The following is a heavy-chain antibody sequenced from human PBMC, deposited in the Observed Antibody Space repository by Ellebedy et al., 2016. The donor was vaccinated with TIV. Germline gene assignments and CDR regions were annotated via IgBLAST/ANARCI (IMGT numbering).Heavy chain of an antibody. CDR2: IYHSGST. D-gene: IGHD1-26*01. Sequence: MPSETLSLTCTVSGGSINGYYWSWIRQPPGKGLEWIGYIYHSGSTSYKPSLKSRVTISVDPSKNHFSLKLSSVTAADTAVYYCARQPFDSGAYYFDYWGQGTLVTVSS. CDR1: GGSINGYY. V-gene: IGHV4-59*08. CDR3: ARQPFDSGAYYFDY. J-gene: IGHJ4*02.